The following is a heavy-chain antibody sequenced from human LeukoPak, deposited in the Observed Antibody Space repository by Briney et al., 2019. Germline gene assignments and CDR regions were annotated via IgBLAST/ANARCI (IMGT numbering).Heavy chain of an antibody. CDR2: ISVHNGDT. D-gene: IGHD3-22*01. J-gene: IGHJ4*02. Sequence: ASVKVSCKASGYTFIGYYLHWVRQAPGQGLEWMGWISVHNGDTNYAQKFQGRVTMTSDTSTTTAYMELRNLRSDDTAVYFCARAINYYESRGYFGSDYWGQGTLVTVSS. CDR3: ARAINYYESRGYFGSDY. V-gene: IGHV1-18*04. CDR1: GYTFIGYY.